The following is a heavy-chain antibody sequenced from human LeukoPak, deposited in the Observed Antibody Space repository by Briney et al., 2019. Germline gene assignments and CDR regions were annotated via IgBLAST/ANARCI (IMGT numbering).Heavy chain of an antibody. V-gene: IGHV4-59*01. J-gene: IGHJ4*02. D-gene: IGHD6-19*01. Sequence: SETLSLTCTVSGGSISSYYWSWIRQPPGKGLEWIGYIYYSGSTNYNPSLKSRVTISVDTSKNQFSLKLSSVTAADTAVYYCARDRGSGWYIDYWGQGTLVTVCS. CDR1: GGSISSYY. CDR3: ARDRGSGWYIDY. CDR2: IYYSGST.